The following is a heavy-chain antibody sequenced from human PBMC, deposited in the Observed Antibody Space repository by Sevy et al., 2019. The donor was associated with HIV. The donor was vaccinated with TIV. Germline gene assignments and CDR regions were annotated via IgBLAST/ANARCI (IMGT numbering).Heavy chain of an antibody. D-gene: IGHD6-19*01. CDR2: IFSSGST. J-gene: IGHJ4*02. CDR3: VSLFLSYRSGSSYFDY. V-gene: IGHV3-66*02. Sequence: GGSLRLSCAISGFTVNDKYIIWVRQAPGKGLEWVSVIFSSGSTYYADSAKGRFTISRDNSKNTVDLQMNIVRAEDTAVYYCVSLFLSYRSGSSYFDYWGQGTLVTVSP. CDR1: GFTVNDKY.